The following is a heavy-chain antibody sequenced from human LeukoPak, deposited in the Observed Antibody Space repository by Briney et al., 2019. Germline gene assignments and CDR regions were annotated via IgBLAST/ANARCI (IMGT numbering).Heavy chain of an antibody. Sequence: SETLSLTCTVSGGSISSGDYYWSWIRQPPGKGLEWIGYIYYSGSTYYNPSLKSRVTISVDTSKNQFSLKLSSVTAADTAVYYCARQKIGVVTYYFDYWGQGTLVTVSS. J-gene: IGHJ4*02. V-gene: IGHV4-30-4*08. CDR3: ARQKIGVVTYYFDY. CDR2: IYYSGST. CDR1: GGSISSGDYY. D-gene: IGHD3-3*01.